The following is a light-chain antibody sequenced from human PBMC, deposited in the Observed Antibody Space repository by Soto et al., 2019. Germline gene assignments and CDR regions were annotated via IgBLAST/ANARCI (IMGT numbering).Light chain of an antibody. Sequence: VLRQTVATLALAAGEKDTRSCRASQSVSTYLAWYQQKPGQAPRLLIYDASNRATGIPARFSGSGSGTDFTLTISSLEPEDFAVYYCQQRYNWPPITFGQGTRLEIK. V-gene: IGKV3-11*01. CDR2: DAS. CDR3: QQRYNWPPIT. CDR1: QSVSTY. J-gene: IGKJ5*01.